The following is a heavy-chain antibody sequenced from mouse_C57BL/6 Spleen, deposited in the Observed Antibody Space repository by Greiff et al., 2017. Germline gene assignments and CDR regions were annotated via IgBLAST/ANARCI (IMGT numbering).Heavy chain of an antibody. Sequence: DVKLVESEGGLVQPGSSMKLSCTASGFTFSDYYMAWVRQVPEKGLEWVANINYDGSSTYYLDSLKSRFIISRDNAKNILYLQMSSLKSEDTATYYCAREDAWFAYWGQGTLVTVSA. CDR1: GFTFSDYY. CDR3: AREDAWFAY. CDR2: INYDGSST. V-gene: IGHV5-16*01. J-gene: IGHJ3*01.